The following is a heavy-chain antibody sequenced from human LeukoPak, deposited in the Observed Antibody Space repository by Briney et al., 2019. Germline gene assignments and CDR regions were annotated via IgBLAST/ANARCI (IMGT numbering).Heavy chain of an antibody. CDR3: ARERFGELLYYMDV. D-gene: IGHD3-10*01. V-gene: IGHV1-2*02. CDR1: GYTFTGYY. Sequence: ASVKVSCKASGYTFTGYYMHWVRQAPGQGLEWMGWINPNSGGTNYAQKFQGRVTMTRDTSISTAYMELSRLRSDDTAVYYCARERFGELLYYMDVWGKGTTATVSS. J-gene: IGHJ6*03. CDR2: INPNSGGT.